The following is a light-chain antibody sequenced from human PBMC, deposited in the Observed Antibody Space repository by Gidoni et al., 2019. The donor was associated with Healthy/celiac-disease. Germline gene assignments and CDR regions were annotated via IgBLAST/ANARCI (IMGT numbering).Light chain of an antibody. Sequence: GDRVTITCRASQSISSWLAWYQQKPGKAPKLLIYDASSLEIGVPSRFSGSGSGTEFTLTISSLQPDDFATYYCQQYNSYWYTFGQGTKLEIK. J-gene: IGKJ2*01. CDR3: QQYNSYWYT. CDR2: DAS. CDR1: QSISSW. V-gene: IGKV1-5*01.